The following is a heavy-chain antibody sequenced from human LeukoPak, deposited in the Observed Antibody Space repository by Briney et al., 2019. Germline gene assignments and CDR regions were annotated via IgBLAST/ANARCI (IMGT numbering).Heavy chain of an antibody. CDR3: AKGGGAPILIDFDY. J-gene: IGHJ4*02. CDR1: GFTFDDYA. CDR2: ISWNSGSI. V-gene: IGHV3-9*01. Sequence: GGSLRLSCAASGFTFDDYAMHWVRHAPGKGLEWVSGISWNSGSIGYADSVKGRFTISRDNAKNSLYLQMNSLRAEDTALYYCAKGGGAPILIDFDYWGQGTPVTVSS. D-gene: IGHD1-26*01.